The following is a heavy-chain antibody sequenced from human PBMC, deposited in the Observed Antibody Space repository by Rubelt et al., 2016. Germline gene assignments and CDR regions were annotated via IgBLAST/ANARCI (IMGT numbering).Heavy chain of an antibody. CDR1: GASISSNSYY. V-gene: IGHV4-39*01. CDR2: ISYSGST. J-gene: IGHJ4*02. CDR3: ARGYGSGSYWNY. Sequence: QVQLQESGPGLVKPSGTLSLTCAVSGASISSNSYYWGWIRQPPGKGLEWSGTISYSGSTSYNPSLKSRGTISVDTSKNPFSRRLSSVTAADTAVYYCARGYGSGSYWNYWGQGTLVSVPS. D-gene: IGHD3-10*01.